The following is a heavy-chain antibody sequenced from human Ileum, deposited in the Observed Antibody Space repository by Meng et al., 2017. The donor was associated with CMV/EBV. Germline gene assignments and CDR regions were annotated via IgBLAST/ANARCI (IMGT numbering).Heavy chain of an antibody. J-gene: IGHJ1*01. D-gene: IGHD5-24*01. CDR2: VNNRGRT. Sequence: VQVQKWGAGLLKPAETLALHDGGYGEPRNGFNGSWIRRPPGRGVEWIGEVNNRGRTNYPPSLPRRLTLSLAPSQRPFSLMVPSVTAADSSIYYCASGRLQFTPSALQHWGPGTLVTVSS. CDR3: ASGRLQFTPSALQH. CDR1: GEPRNGFN. V-gene: IGHV4-34*02.